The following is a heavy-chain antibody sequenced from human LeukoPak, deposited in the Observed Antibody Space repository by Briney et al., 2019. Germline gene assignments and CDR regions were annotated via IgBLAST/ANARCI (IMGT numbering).Heavy chain of an antibody. CDR1: GFTFSTYV. J-gene: IGHJ4*02. V-gene: IGHV3-64D*06. CDR2: ISSNGDNT. CDR3: VRGTGY. Sequence: GGSLRLSCSVSGFTFSTYVMHWVRQAPGKGLEYVSAISSNGDNTYYADSVKGRFTISRDNSKNTLHLQMSSLRADDTAVYYCVRGTGYWGQGTLVTVSS.